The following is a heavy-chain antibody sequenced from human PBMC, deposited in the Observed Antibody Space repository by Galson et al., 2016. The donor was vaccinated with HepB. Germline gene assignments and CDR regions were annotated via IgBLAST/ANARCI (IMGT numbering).Heavy chain of an antibody. CDR3: VRLLGGAHNWFDP. CDR2: MYYSGRI. D-gene: IGHD3-16*01. V-gene: IGHV4-59*01. CDR1: GDSITSDY. Sequence: SETLSLTCNVSGDSITSDYWSWIRQPPGKGLEWIGYMYYSGRINYNPSLKSRVTISPDTSKNQFSLKLSSVTAADTAVYYCVRLLGGAHNWFDPWGQGTLVTVSS. J-gene: IGHJ5*02.